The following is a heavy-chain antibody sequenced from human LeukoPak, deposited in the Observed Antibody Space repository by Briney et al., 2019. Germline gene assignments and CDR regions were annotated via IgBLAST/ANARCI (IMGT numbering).Heavy chain of an antibody. V-gene: IGHV3-23*01. J-gene: IGHJ4*02. CDR2: ISGSGGST. CDR1: GFTFSSYA. D-gene: IGHD3-22*01. CDR3: AKDVDSSGYYDY. Sequence: PGGSLRLSCAASGFTFSSYAMSWVRQAPGKELEWVSAISGSGGSTYYADSVKGRFTISRDNSKNTLYLQMNSLRAEDTAVYYCAKDVDSSGYYDYWGQGTLVTVSS.